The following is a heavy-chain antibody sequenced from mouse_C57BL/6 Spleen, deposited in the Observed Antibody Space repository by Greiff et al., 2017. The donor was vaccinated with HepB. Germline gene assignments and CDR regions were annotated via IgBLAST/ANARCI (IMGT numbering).Heavy chain of an antibody. J-gene: IGHJ3*01. Sequence: QVQLQQPGAELVRPGSSVKLSCKASGYTFTSYWMDWVKQRPGQGLEWIGNIYPSDSETHYNQKFKDKATLTVDKSSSTADMQLSSLTSEDSAVYYCARSGNYYGSSPFAYWGQGTLVTVSA. D-gene: IGHD1-1*01. CDR1: GYTFTSYW. V-gene: IGHV1-61*01. CDR2: IYPSDSET. CDR3: ARSGNYYGSSPFAY.